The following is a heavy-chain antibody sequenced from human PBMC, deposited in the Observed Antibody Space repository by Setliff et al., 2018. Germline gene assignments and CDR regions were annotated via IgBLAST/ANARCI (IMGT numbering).Heavy chain of an antibody. CDR1: GFSLTTSGTC. J-gene: IGHJ4*02. CDR2: INWDGDK. D-gene: IGHD1-7*01. V-gene: IGHV2-70*11. CDR3: ARSRYELPHYYFDY. Sequence: SGPTLVNPTQTLTLTCTFSGFSLTTSGTCVTWIRQPPGKALEWLARINWDGDKYYNTSLRTRLTLSKDTSKNQVFLTMTNMDPVDTATYYCARSRYELPHYYFDYWGQGILVTVSS.